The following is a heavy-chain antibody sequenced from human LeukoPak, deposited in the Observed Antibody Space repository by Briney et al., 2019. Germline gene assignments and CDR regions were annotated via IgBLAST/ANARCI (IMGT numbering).Heavy chain of an antibody. CDR2: IIPILGIA. J-gene: IGHJ4*02. V-gene: IGHV1-69*04. CDR3: ARGGSSGYYGPPYAYYFDY. CDR1: GYTFTGYY. Sequence: GASVKVSCKASGYTFTGYYMHWVRQAPGQGLEWMGRIIPILGIANYAQKFQGRVTITADKSTSTAYMELSSLRSEDTAVYYCARGGSSGYYGPPYAYYFDYWGQGTLVTVSS. D-gene: IGHD3-22*01.